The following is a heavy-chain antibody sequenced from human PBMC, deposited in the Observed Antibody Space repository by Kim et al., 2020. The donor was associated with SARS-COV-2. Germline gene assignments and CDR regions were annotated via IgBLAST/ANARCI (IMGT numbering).Heavy chain of an antibody. CDR3: AKEFKAYGYGSYYYNMDV. CDR1: GFTFDDYA. J-gene: IGHJ6*02. D-gene: IGHD5-18*01. Sequence: GGSLRLSCAASGFTFDDYAMHWVRQAPGKGLELVSLISGDGSSAYYADSVKGRFTISRDNSKNSLYLQMNSLRTEDTALYYCAKEFKAYGYGSYYYNMDVWGQGTTVTVSS. V-gene: IGHV3-43*02. CDR2: ISGDGSSA.